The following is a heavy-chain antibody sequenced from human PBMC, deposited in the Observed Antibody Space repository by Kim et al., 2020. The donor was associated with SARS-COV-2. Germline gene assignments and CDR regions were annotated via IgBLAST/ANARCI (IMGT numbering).Heavy chain of an antibody. Sequence: GGSLRLSCAASGFTFSSYSMNWVRQAPGKGLEWVSSISSSSSYIYYADSMKGRFTISRDNAKNSLYLQMNSLRAEDTAVYYCARDLEYSSPSGDYWGQGTLVTVSS. J-gene: IGHJ4*02. CDR3: ARDLEYSSPSGDY. CDR2: ISSSSSYI. V-gene: IGHV3-21*01. CDR1: GFTFSSYS. D-gene: IGHD6-6*01.